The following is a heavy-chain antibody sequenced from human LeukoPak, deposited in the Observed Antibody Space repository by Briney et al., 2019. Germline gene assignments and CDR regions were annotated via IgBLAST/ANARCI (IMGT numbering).Heavy chain of an antibody. J-gene: IGHJ6*02. CDR2: ISYDGSNK. D-gene: IGHD1-26*01. Sequence: GRSLRLSCAASGFTFSSYGMHWVRQAPGKGLEWVAVISYDGSNKYYADSVKGRFTISRDNSKNTLYLQMNSLRAEDTAVYYCAFSGSYLRYYYYGMDVWGQGTTVTVSS. V-gene: IGHV3-30*03. CDR1: GFTFSSYG. CDR3: AFSGSYLRYYYYGMDV.